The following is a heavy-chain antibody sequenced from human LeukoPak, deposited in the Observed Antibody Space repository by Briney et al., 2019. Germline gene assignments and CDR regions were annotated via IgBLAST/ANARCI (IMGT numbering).Heavy chain of an antibody. V-gene: IGHV3-9*01. CDR1: GFTFDDYA. J-gene: IGHJ4*02. D-gene: IGHD1-1*01. CDR3: AKGTTGTSSPFDY. CDR2: ISWNSGSI. Sequence: GGSLRLSCAASGFTFDDYAMHWVRHAPGKGLEWVSGISWNSGSIGYADSVKGRFTISRDNAKNSLYLQMNSLRAEDTALYYCAKGTTGTSSPFDYWGQGTLVTVSS.